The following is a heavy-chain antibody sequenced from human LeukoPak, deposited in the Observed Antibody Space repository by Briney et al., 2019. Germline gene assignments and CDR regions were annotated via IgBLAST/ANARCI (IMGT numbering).Heavy chain of an antibody. CDR2: INPNSGGT. J-gene: IGHJ4*02. Sequence: ASVKVSCKASGYTFTSYGISWVRQAPGQGLEWMGWINPNSGGTSYAQNFQGRVTMTRDMSTSTLYMELSSLIYDDTAVYYCARDMPPKVGATTYKSPGYFDYWGQGTLVTVSS. CDR3: ARDMPPKVGATTYKSPGYFDY. D-gene: IGHD1-26*01. V-gene: IGHV1-18*01. CDR1: GYTFTSYG.